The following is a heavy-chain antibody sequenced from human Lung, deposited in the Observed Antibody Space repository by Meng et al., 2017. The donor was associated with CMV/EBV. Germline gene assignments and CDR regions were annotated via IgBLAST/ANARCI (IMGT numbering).Heavy chain of an antibody. CDR1: GYTFTSYA. J-gene: IGHJ4*02. Sequence: KASGYTFTSYAINWVRQATGQGLEWMGWMNPNSGNTGYAQKFQGRVTMTRNTSISTAYMELSSLRSEDTAVYYCARGLQYSSGLTDYWGQGTLVTVSS. D-gene: IGHD6-19*01. CDR2: MNPNSGNT. V-gene: IGHV1-8*01. CDR3: ARGLQYSSGLTDY.